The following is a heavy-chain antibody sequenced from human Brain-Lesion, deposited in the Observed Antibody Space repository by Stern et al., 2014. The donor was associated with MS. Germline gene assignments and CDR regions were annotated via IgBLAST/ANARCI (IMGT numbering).Heavy chain of an antibody. CDR3: ARGVLRFLEWPYYGMDV. Sequence: QVQLMQSGAEVKKPGSSVKVSCKASGGPFSSYAISWVRQAPGQGLEWMGGIIPIFGTANYAQKFQGRVTIAADESTSTAYKELSSLRSEDTAVYYCARGVLRFLEWPYYGMDVWGQGTTVTVSS. CDR1: GGPFSSYA. V-gene: IGHV1-69*01. CDR2: IIPIFGTA. J-gene: IGHJ6*02. D-gene: IGHD3-3*01.